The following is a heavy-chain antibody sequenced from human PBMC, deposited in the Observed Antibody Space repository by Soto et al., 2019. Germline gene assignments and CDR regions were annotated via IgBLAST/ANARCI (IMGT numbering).Heavy chain of an antibody. CDR2: ISFDGSNK. Sequence: GGSLRLSCAASGFNFSGYGMHWVRQAPGKGLEWVAVISFDGSNKYYVDSVKGRFTISRDNSKNTLHLQMNSLRSEDTAVYYCAKGRVYGGNSEYFFDSWGQGTLVTVSS. V-gene: IGHV3-30*18. D-gene: IGHD4-17*01. CDR3: AKGRVYGGNSEYFFDS. CDR1: GFNFSGYG. J-gene: IGHJ4*02.